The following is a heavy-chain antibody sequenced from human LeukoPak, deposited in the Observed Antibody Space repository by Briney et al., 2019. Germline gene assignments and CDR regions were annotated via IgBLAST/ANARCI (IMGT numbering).Heavy chain of an antibody. D-gene: IGHD2-2*01. Sequence: GGSLRLSCAASGFTFSSYWMSWVRQAPGKGLEWVANIKQDGSEKYYVDSVKGRFTISRDNAKNSLYLQMNSLRAEDTAVYYCARGPIWYCSSTGCSFDYWGQGTLVTVSS. J-gene: IGHJ4*02. V-gene: IGHV3-7*01. CDR3: ARGPIWYCSSTGCSFDY. CDR2: IKQDGSEK. CDR1: GFTFSSYW.